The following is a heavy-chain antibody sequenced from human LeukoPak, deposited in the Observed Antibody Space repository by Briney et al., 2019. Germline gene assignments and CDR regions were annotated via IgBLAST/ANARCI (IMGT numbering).Heavy chain of an antibody. Sequence: GASVKVSCKASGYNFTNFDISWVRQAPGQGLEWMGWISAYKGNTEYAQKFQGRVTVTTDTSTSTAYMELSSLRSEDTAVYYCARGQSTRAFDIWGQGTMVTVSS. V-gene: IGHV1-18*01. CDR3: ARGQSTRAFDI. CDR2: ISAYKGNT. J-gene: IGHJ3*02. CDR1: GYNFTNFD.